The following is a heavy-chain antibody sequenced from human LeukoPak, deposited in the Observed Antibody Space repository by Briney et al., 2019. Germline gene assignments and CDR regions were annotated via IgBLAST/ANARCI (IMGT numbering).Heavy chain of an antibody. CDR1: GGSISSAGYY. D-gene: IGHD3-22*01. J-gene: IGHJ4*02. CDR3: AGSLNFYDNRGYYFDY. V-gene: IGHV4-31*03. CDR2: IYFSGST. Sequence: SETLSLTCTVSGGSISSAGYYWSWIRQHPGKGLEWIGYIYFSGSTFYNPSLRSRLTISVDTSKNQFSLKVKSVTAADTAVYYCAGSLNFYDNRGYYFDYWGQGSLVTVSS.